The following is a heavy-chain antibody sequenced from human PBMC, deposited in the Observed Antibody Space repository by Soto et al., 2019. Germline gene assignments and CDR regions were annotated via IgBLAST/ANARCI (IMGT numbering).Heavy chain of an antibody. CDR1: GFTFSNTW. CDR3: TTHVERLGRYHLDR. V-gene: IGHV3-15*01. D-gene: IGHD6-19*01. CDR2: IKDKTEGEAT. J-gene: IGHJ4*02. Sequence: EVQLVESGGGLVKPGGSLTLSCVATGFTFSNTWMNWVRLAPGKGLEWVGRIKDKTEGEATDYAAPVKGRFTISRDDSKNTLYLQTTSLTSEDTAPYYCTTHVERLGRYHLDRWGQGTLVSASS.